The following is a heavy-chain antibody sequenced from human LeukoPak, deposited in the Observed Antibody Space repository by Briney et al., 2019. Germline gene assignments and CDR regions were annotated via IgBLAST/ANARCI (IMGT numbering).Heavy chain of an antibody. V-gene: IGHV3-21*01. CDR3: ARVSGSRLFYY. Sequence: GGSLRLSCAASGFTFSSYSINWVRQAPGKGLEWVSSINSSSSYIYYADSVKGGFTISRDNAKNSLYLQMNSLRAEDTAVYYCARVSGSRLFYYWGQGTLVTVSS. CDR2: INSSSSYI. CDR1: GFTFSSYS. J-gene: IGHJ4*02. D-gene: IGHD1-26*01.